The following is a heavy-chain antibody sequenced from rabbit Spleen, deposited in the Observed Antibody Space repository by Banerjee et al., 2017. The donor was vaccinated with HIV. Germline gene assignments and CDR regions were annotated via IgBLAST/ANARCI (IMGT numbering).Heavy chain of an antibody. CDR2: INIVTGNS. CDR1: GFSFSNDDV. J-gene: IGHJ4*01. Sequence: EQLEESGGGLVKPGGSLTLTCKASGFSFSNDDVMCWVRQAPGKGLEWIACINIVTGNSVSACWAKGRFIMSSSTSTTVTLPMTRLTAADTATYFCAREWVAVIGWNFNLWGQGTLVTVS. D-gene: IGHD4-1*01. V-gene: IGHV1S45*01. CDR3: AREWVAVIGWNFNL.